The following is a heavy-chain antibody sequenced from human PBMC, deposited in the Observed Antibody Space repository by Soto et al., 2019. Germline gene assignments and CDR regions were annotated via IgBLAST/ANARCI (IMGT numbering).Heavy chain of an antibody. V-gene: IGHV5-51*01. CDR3: ARHNRYSSTWFEGWFDP. J-gene: IGHJ5*02. D-gene: IGHD6-13*01. CDR2: IYPGDSDT. Sequence: PGESLQISFKGSGYSFTSYCVGWVRQMPGKGLEWMGIIYPGDSDTRYSPSFQGQVTISADKSISTAYLQWSSLKASDTAMYYCARHNRYSSTWFEGWFDPWGQGTLVTVSS. CDR1: GYSFTSYC.